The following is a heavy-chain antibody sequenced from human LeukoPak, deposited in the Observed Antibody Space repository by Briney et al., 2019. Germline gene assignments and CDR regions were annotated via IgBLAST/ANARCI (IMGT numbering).Heavy chain of an antibody. CDR1: GFTFSSYA. CDR3: AKDPYVGGGYHIDS. J-gene: IGHJ4*02. CDR2: ITGSGGDT. Sequence: PGGSLRLSCAASGFTFSSYAMNWARQAPGKGLEWVSTITGSGGDTYYADSVKGRFTISRDNSKNTLYLQMNSLRAEDTAIYYCAKDPYVGGGYHIDSWGQGSLVTVSS. D-gene: IGHD3-22*01. V-gene: IGHV3-23*01.